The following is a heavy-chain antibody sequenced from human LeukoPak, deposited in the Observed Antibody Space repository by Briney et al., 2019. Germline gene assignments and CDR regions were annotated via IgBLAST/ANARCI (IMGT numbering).Heavy chain of an antibody. CDR2: IYYTGST. Sequence: SETLSLTCTVSGGSINNSSSDYWAWIRQPPGKGLEWIGDIYYTGSTYYTSSLKSRVTMSVDTSKNVFSLTLKSLTSADTAVYYCARHLEYTTSGKAFDVWGQGTLVSVSS. V-gene: IGHV4-39*01. D-gene: IGHD3-3*01. CDR1: GGSINNSSSDY. J-gene: IGHJ3*01. CDR3: ARHLEYTTSGKAFDV.